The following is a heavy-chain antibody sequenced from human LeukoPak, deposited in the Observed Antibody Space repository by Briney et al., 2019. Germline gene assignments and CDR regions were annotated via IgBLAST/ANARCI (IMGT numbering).Heavy chain of an antibody. CDR1: GGSISSGGYY. J-gene: IGHJ4*02. CDR3: ARFLMVRGVIIMDY. Sequence: PSETLSLTCTVSGGSISSGGYYWSWIRQHPGKGLEWIGCIYHSGSTYYNPSLKSRVTISVDKSKNQFSLKLSSVTAADTALYYCARFLMVRGVIIMDYWGQGTLVTVSS. CDR2: IYHSGST. D-gene: IGHD3-10*01. V-gene: IGHV4-31*03.